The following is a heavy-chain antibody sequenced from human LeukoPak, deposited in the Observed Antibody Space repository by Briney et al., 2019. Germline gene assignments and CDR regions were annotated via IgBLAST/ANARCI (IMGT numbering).Heavy chain of an antibody. CDR1: GFTFSSYA. J-gene: IGHJ4*02. Sequence: GSLRLSCAASGFTFSSYAMSWIRQPPGKGLEWIGEINHSGSTNYNPSLKSRVTISVDTSKNQFSLKLSSVTAADTAVYYCARGAGYCSGGSCYSSDSRYYFDYWGQGTLVTVSS. CDR3: ARGAGYCSGGSCYSSDSRYYFDY. V-gene: IGHV4-34*01. CDR2: INHSGST. D-gene: IGHD2-15*01.